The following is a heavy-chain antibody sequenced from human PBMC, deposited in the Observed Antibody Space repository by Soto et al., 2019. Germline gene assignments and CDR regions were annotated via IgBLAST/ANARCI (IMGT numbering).Heavy chain of an antibody. CDR2: IDHSGST. CDR3: ARDVEASSTDFVCSDSGGLDV. Sequence: QLQLQESGSRLLRPSQTLSLTCAVSGGSITNIATSWTWLRPPPGKGLEWVGYIDHSGSTYYHPSLKSRVAISVHKSTNRCSPDLSPVTAADTAVYYCARDVEASSTDFVCSDSGGLDVWGHGTRVTVSS. CDR1: GGSITNIATS. D-gene: IGHD3-9*01. J-gene: IGHJ6*02. V-gene: IGHV4-30-2*01.